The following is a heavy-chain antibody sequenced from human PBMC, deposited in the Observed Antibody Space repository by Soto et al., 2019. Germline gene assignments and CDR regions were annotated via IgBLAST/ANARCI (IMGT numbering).Heavy chain of an antibody. CDR1: GGTFKSYA. Sequence: QVQLVQSGAEVKKPGSSVKVSCKVAGGTFKSYAISWLRQAPGQGLEWMGGFIPMFGTASYAQKFQGRVTITADESTSTTYMELSSLRSEDTAIFFCARGLTVYSAVLHYFYARHVWGQGTSVTISS. CDR2: FIPMFGTA. J-gene: IGHJ6*02. CDR3: ARGLTVYSAVLHYFYARHV. V-gene: IGHV1-69*01. D-gene: IGHD2-8*01.